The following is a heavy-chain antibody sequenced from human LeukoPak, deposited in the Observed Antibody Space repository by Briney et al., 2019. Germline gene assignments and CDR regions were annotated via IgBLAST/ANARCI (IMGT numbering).Heavy chain of an antibody. CDR2: INTNTGSP. CDR1: AYSFTTYG. J-gene: IGHJ4*02. D-gene: IGHD2-21*01. CDR3: AREGEPLPLDY. V-gene: IGHV7-4-1*01. Sequence: ASVKVSCKASAYSFTTYGMNWVRQAPGQGLEWMGWINTNTGSPTYAQGFTGRFVFSLDTSVSTAYLQIRSLKAEDTAMYYCAREGEPLPLDYWGQGTLVTVSS.